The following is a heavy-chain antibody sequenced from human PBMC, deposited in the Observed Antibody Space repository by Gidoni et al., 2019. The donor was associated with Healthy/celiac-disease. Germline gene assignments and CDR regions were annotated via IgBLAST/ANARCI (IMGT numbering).Heavy chain of an antibody. V-gene: IGHV1-69*01. CDR1: GGTFSSNA. J-gene: IGHJ6*02. CDR2: IIPILGTA. D-gene: IGHD6-19*01. Sequence: QVQLVQSGAEVKKPGSSVKVSCKASGGTFSSNAISWVRQAPGQGLEWMGGIIPILGTANYAQRFQGRVTITADESTSTAYMELSSLRSEDTAVYYCARGIAVSGTGVYYYYGMDVWGQGTTVTVSS. CDR3: ARGIAVSGTGVYYYYGMDV.